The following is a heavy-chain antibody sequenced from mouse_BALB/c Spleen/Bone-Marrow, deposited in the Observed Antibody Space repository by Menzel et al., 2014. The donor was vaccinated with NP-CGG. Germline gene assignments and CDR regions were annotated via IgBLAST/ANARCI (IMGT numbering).Heavy chain of an antibody. CDR3: ANYDYGWYFDV. D-gene: IGHD2-4*01. CDR2: IDPANGNT. CDR1: GFNIKDTY. V-gene: IGHV14-3*02. J-gene: IGHJ1*01. Sequence: VQLQKSGAELVKPGASVTLSCTASGFNIKDTYMHWVKQRPEQGLEWIGRIDPANGNTKYDPKLQGKATITADTSSNTAYLQLSSLTSEDTAVYYCANYDYGWYFDVWGAGTTVTVSS.